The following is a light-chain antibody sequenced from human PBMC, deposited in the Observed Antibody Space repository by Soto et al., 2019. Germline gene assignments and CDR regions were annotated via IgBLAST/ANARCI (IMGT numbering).Light chain of an antibody. CDR3: QQYNNWPT. CDR1: QSINNF. CDR2: GAS. Sequence: RASQSINNFLGWYQQTAGEPHSLLIYGASTRATVIPARFSGSGSGTEFTLTISRVQYDDVTVYFCQQYNNWPTFGQGTKVDI. V-gene: IGKV3-15*01. J-gene: IGKJ1*01.